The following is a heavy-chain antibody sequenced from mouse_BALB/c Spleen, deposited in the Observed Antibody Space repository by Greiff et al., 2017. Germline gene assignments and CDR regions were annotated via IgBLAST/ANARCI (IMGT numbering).Heavy chain of an antibody. V-gene: IGHV2-6-4*01. Sequence: VMLVESGPGLVAPSQSLSITCTVSGFSLSRYSVHWVRQPPGKGLEWLGMIWGGGSTDYNSALKSRLSISKDNSKSQVFLKMNSLQTDDTAMYYCARKYDYDGSWFAYWGQGTLVTVSA. CDR2: IWGGGST. D-gene: IGHD2-4*01. CDR1: GFSLSRYS. J-gene: IGHJ3*01. CDR3: ARKYDYDGSWFAY.